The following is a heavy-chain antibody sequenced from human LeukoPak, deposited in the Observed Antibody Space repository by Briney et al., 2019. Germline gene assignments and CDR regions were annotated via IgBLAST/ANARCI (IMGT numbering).Heavy chain of an antibody. CDR1: GFTFGNYW. J-gene: IGHJ4*02. V-gene: IGHV3-7*01. D-gene: IGHD2-15*01. Sequence: GGSLRLSCVASGFTFGNYWMSWVRQAPGKGLEWVANLKYVGSEKYYGDSVEGRFTISRDNAKKALFLQMNSLRGEDTAVYYCARHSEDSRRPPFDYWGLGTVVTVSA. CDR3: ARHSEDSRRPPFDY. CDR2: LKYVGSEK.